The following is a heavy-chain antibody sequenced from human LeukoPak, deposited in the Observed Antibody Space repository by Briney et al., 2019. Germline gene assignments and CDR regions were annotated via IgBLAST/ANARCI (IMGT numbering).Heavy chain of an antibody. V-gene: IGHV3-7*01. CDR2: TMPDGSVK. D-gene: IGHD6-25*01. CDR3: TTIAASDIDY. J-gene: IGHJ4*02. CDR1: GFTFKNYW. Sequence: PGGSLRLSCVGSGFTFKNYWMNWVRQAPGRGLEWVANTMPDGSVKNYLDSVKGRLTISRDNTKNLLYLEMNSLTVEDTALYYCTTIAASDIDYWGQGTLVTVSS.